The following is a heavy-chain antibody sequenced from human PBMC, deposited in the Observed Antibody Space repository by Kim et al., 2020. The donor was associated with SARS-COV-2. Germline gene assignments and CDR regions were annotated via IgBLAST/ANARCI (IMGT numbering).Heavy chain of an antibody. J-gene: IGHJ5*02. CDR1: GYTLTELS. CDR2: FDPEDGET. Sequence: ASVKVSCKVSGYTLTELSMHWVRQAPGKGLEWMGGFDPEDGETIYAQKFQGRVTMTEDTSTDTAYMELSSLRSEDTAVYYCATRSGYLFSGWFDPWGQGTLVTVSS. D-gene: IGHD3-22*01. CDR3: ATRSGYLFSGWFDP. V-gene: IGHV1-24*01.